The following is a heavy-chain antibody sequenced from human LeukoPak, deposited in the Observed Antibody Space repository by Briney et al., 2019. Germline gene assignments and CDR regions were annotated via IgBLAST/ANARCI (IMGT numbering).Heavy chain of an antibody. CDR1: GFTFSSYS. CDR2: ISSSGTYI. Sequence: GGSLGLSCAASGFTFSSYSMNWVRQAPGKGLEWVSSISSSGTYIYYADSVKGRFTISRDNAKNSVYLQMNNLRAEDTAVYYCARGVGGSGSYYPFDPWGQGTLVTVSS. V-gene: IGHV3-21*01. J-gene: IGHJ5*02. D-gene: IGHD3-10*01. CDR3: ARGVGGSGSYYPFDP.